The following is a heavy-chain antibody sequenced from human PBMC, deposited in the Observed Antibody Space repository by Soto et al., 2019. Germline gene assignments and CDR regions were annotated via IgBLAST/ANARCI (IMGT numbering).Heavy chain of an antibody. V-gene: IGHV3-30-3*01. J-gene: IGHJ4*02. Sequence: GRALRLSCAASGFIFSISPMHWVRQAPGKGPEWVALISYDGTNKFYADSVKGRFTISRDNSKSTLYLQVDSLRPEDAAVYYCARDPKTSGGQHWAFNYFDSWGQGTLVTASS. CDR3: ARDPKTSGGQHWAFNYFDS. CDR1: GFIFSISP. D-gene: IGHD7-27*01. CDR2: ISYDGTNK.